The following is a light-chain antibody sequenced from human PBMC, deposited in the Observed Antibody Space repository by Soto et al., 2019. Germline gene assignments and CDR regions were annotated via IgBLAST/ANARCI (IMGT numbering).Light chain of an antibody. CDR2: AAS. CDR1: QSIGNY. J-gene: IGKJ5*01. CDR3: QQSYSTPLG. V-gene: IGKV1-39*01. Sequence: DIQMIQSPSSLSASVGDRVAITCRASQSIGNYLNWYRQKSGKAPELLIHAASSLQSGVPPRFSGGRSGTDFTLTISSLQPEDFATYYCQQSYSTPLGFGQGTRLDI.